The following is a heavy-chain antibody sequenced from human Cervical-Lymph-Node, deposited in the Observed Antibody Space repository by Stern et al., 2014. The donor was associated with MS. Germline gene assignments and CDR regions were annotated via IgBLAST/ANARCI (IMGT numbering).Heavy chain of an antibody. CDR3: ARTPLDSSGYVERSWYFDL. Sequence: VQLLESGAEVKKPGSSVKVSCKTSGGNFNTFALSWVRQAPGQGLEWMGGIIPLFGTANYAQSFQDRVTITADASTSTAYMELSSLRSDDTAVYYCARTPLDSSGYVERSWYFDLWGRGTRVTVSS. J-gene: IGHJ2*01. CDR1: GGNFNTFA. CDR2: IIPLFGTA. V-gene: IGHV1-69*01. D-gene: IGHD3-22*01.